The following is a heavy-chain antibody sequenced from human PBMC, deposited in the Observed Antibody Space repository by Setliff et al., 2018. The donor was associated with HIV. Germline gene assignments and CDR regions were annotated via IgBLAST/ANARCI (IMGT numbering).Heavy chain of an antibody. V-gene: IGHV4-59*08. D-gene: IGHD3-22*01. CDR3: ARQHYYDSSGRNLMDV. J-gene: IGHJ6*03. CDR2: IHSSGST. Sequence: SETLSLTCSVSSGSVSGYYWGWIRQPPGKKLEWIGYIHSSGSTIYSASLKSRVSISVDTSKNQVSLRLSSVTAADTAVYYCARQHYYDSSGRNLMDVWGKGTTVTVSS. CDR1: SGSVSGYY.